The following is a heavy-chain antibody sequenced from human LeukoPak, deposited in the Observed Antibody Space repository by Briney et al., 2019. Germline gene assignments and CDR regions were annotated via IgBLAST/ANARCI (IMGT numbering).Heavy chain of an antibody. CDR3: ARAMSEDSGNSPRPYYFKYGLDV. CDR1: GGSFSGYY. J-gene: IGHJ6*02. V-gene: IGHV4-34*01. CDR2: INHRGSG. Sequence: SETLSLTCAVYGGSFSGYYWSWIRQPPGKGLEWIGEINHRGSGNYNPPLKSRVTMSVDTYRKQFSLKLTSMTAADTGVYYCARAMSEDSGNSPRPYYFKYGLDVWGQGTAVNVSS. D-gene: IGHD3-10*01.